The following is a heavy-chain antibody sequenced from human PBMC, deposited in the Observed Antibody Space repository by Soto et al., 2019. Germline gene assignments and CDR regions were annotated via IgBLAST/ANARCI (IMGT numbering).Heavy chain of an antibody. CDR2: ISTSDGNT. V-gene: IGHV1-18*04. CDR1: HYTFSSFG. D-gene: IGHD3-9*01. Sequence: QDQLVQSGAEVRKPGASVKVSCKASHYTFSSFGIGWVRQAPGQGPEWMGWISTSDGNTNYAQKFQERVTMTTDISTTTAYMELKSLTSDDTAVYYCARWAFASGDWSFGAFDMWGQGTLVTVSS. CDR3: ARWAFASGDWSFGAFDM. J-gene: IGHJ3*02.